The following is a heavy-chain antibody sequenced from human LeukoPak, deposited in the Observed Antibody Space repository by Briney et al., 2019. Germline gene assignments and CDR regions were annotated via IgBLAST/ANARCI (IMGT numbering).Heavy chain of an antibody. Sequence: GESLKISCKGSGYSFSTYWIGWVRQMPGKGLEWMGIIHPGDSDTRYSPSFRGQVTISVDKSICTAYLQWISLKASDTAIYYCARLEIRSSWGTFDFWGQGTLVTVSS. CDR1: GYSFSTYW. J-gene: IGHJ5*01. D-gene: IGHD6-6*01. CDR3: ARLEIRSSWGTFDF. CDR2: IHPGDSDT. V-gene: IGHV5-51*01.